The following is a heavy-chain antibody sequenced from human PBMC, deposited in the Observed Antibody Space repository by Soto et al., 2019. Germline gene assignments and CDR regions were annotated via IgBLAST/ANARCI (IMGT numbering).Heavy chain of an antibody. D-gene: IGHD2-15*01. CDR1: GFAFSTYK. V-gene: IGHV3-7*01. CDR3: GWSNGEHHFPRGY. Sequence: GGSLRLSCAASGFAFSTYKMTWVRQAPGEGLEWVANIKEDGSEKSYLDSVKGRFTISRDNAKNSLYLQMDSLRADDTAVYYWGWSNGEHHFPRGYWGKGTAVPVTA. J-gene: IGHJ4*02. CDR2: IKEDGSEK.